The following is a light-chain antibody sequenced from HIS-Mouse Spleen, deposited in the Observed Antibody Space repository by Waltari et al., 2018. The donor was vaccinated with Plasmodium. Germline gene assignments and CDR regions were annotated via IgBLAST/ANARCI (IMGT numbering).Light chain of an antibody. Sequence: QSALTQPPSASGSPGQSVTISCTGTSSDVGGYNYVSWYQQHPGKAPKLMIYEVSKRPSGVPDRFFGSKSGNTASLTVSRLQAEDEADYYCSSYAGSNNLVFGGGTKLTVL. CDR3: SSYAGSNNLV. CDR1: SSDVGGYNY. J-gene: IGLJ2*01. CDR2: EVS. V-gene: IGLV2-8*01.